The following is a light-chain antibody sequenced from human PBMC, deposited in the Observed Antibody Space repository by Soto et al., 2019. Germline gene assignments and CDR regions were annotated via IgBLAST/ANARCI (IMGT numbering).Light chain of an antibody. CDR3: QQAYGFPVT. CDR1: QNIISW. J-gene: IGKJ5*01. CDR2: AAS. Sequence: IQMTQSPSTVSASVGDRVTITCRASQNIISWLAWYQQQPGRAPKLLIYAASILQSGLPSRFTGRGSGPDFTLTINSLQPEDFATYYCQQAYGFPVTFGQGTRLEIK. V-gene: IGKV1-12*01.